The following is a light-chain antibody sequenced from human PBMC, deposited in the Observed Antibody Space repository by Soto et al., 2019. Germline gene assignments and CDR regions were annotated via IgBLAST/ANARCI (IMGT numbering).Light chain of an antibody. CDR2: DNN. V-gene: IGLV1-51*01. CDR1: SSNIGNNY. J-gene: IGLJ1*01. Sequence: QSVLTQPPSVSAAPGQKATISCSGSSSNIGNNYVSWYQQLPGTAPKLLIYDNNKRPSGIPDRFSGSKFGTSATLGITGLQTGDEADYYCGTWDSSLSAYVFGTGTKV. CDR3: GTWDSSLSAYV.